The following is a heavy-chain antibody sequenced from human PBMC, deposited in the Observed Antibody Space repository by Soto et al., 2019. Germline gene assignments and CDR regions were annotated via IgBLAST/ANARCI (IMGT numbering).Heavy chain of an antibody. Sequence: ASVKVSCKASGYTFTSYDINWVRQATGQGLEWMGWMNPNSGNTGYAQKFQGRVTMTRNTSISTAYMELSSLRSEDTAVYYCARGLGGHDFWSGYWTPYYYYGMDVWAKGPRSPSP. V-gene: IGHV1-8*01. CDR3: ARGLGGHDFWSGYWTPYYYYGMDV. CDR1: GYTFTSYD. J-gene: IGHJ6*02. CDR2: MNPNSGNT. D-gene: IGHD3-3*01.